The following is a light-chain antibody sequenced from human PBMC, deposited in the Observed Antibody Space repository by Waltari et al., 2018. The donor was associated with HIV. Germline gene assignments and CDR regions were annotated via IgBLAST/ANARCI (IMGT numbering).Light chain of an antibody. CDR2: GGS. V-gene: IGKV3-15*01. Sequence: EVVITQSPVTLSVSRGGRVTLSCRASQGVNRHLAWYQHKPGQAPSLLSYGGSTRATGIPARFSGRGAGKEFSLTISSLQSEDVAVDYCQQYNNWALYTFGQGTKVEMK. CDR1: QGVNRH. J-gene: IGKJ2*01. CDR3: QQYNNWALYT.